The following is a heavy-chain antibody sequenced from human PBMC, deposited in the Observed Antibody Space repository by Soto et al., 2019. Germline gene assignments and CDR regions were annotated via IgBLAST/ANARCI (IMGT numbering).Heavy chain of an antibody. D-gene: IGHD3-22*01. V-gene: IGHV1-18*01. CDR1: GYTFTSYG. Sequence: ASVKVSCKASGYTFTSYGISWVRQAPGQGLEWMGWISAYNGNTNYAQKLQGRVTMTTDTSTSTAYMELRSLRSDDTAVYYCVREKCVFSSGKVYFEYWGQGPLVTVSA. CDR2: ISAYNGNT. J-gene: IGHJ4*01. CDR3: VREKCVFSSGKVYFEY.